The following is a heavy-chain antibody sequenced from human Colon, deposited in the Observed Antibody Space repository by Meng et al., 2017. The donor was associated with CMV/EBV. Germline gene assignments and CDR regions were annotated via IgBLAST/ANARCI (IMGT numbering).Heavy chain of an antibody. V-gene: IGHV4-39*01. CDR2: IYYSGST. CDR1: GGSISSSSYY. J-gene: IGHJ4*02. Sequence: GSPRLSCTVSGGSISSSSYYWGWIRQPPGKGLEWIGSIYYSGSTYYNPSLKSRVTISVDTSKNQFSLKLSSVTAADTAVYYCARRGVGATNYQVDYWGQGTLVTVSS. D-gene: IGHD1-26*01. CDR3: ARRGVGATNYQVDY.